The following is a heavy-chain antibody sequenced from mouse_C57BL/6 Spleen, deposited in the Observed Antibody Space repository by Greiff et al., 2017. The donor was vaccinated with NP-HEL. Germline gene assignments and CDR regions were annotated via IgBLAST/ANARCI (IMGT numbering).Heavy chain of an antibody. CDR3: ARSDYDGYYEDY. J-gene: IGHJ2*01. Sequence: QVQLQQPGTELVKPGASVKLSCKASGYTFTSYWMHWVKQRPRQGLEWIGNINPSNGGTNYNEKFKSKATLTVDKSSSTAYMQLSSLTSEDSAVYYCARSDYDGYYEDYWGQGTTLTVSS. CDR2: INPSNGGT. V-gene: IGHV1-53*01. CDR1: GYTFTSYW. D-gene: IGHD2-3*01.